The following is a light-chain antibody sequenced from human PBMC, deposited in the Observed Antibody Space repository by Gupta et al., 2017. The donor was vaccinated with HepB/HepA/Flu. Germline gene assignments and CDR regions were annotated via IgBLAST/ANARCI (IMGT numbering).Light chain of an antibody. Sequence: MVMAQSPPSFPVTPGEPASISCRSSQSLLHSNGYNYLDWYLQKPGQSPQLLIYLGSNRASGVPDRFSGSGSGTDFTLKISRVEAEDVGVYYCMQALQTSITFGQGTRLEIK. V-gene: IGKV2-28*01. J-gene: IGKJ5*01. CDR3: MQALQTSIT. CDR1: QSLLHSNGYNY. CDR2: LGS.